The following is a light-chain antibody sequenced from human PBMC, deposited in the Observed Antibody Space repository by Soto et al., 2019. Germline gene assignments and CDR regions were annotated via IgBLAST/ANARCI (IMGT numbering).Light chain of an antibody. V-gene: IGLV2-14*01. CDR1: SSDVGGYNY. CDR3: SSYTSSSTLV. CDR2: EVS. Sequence: QSALTQPPSASGSPGQSVAISCTGTSSDVGGYNYVSWYQQHPGKAPKLMIYEVSNRPSGVSNRFSGSKSGNTASLTISGLQAEDEADYYCSSYTSSSTLVFGTGTKLTV. J-gene: IGLJ1*01.